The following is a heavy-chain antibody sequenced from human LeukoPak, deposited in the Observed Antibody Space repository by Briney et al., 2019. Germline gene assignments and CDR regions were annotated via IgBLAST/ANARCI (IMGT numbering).Heavy chain of an antibody. J-gene: IGHJ2*01. Sequence: GGSLRLSCAASGFTVSSNYMSWVRQAPGKGLEWVSVIYSGGSTYYADSVKGRFTISRDNSKNTLYLQMNSLRAEDTAVYYCANKKLGHWYFDLWGRGTLVTVSS. V-gene: IGHV3-66*01. CDR2: IYSGGST. D-gene: IGHD7-27*01. CDR1: GFTVSSNY. CDR3: ANKKLGHWYFDL.